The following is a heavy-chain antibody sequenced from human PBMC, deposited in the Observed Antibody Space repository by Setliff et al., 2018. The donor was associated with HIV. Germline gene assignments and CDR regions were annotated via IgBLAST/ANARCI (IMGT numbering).Heavy chain of an antibody. Sequence: PSETLSLTCTVSGGSISSYYWSWIRQPPGKGLEWIGYIYYSGSTNYNPSLKSRVTIPVDTSKNQFSLKLNSVTAADTAVYYCARDSDLDYSSSARWYFDLWGRGTLVTVSS. CDR2: IYYSGST. V-gene: IGHV4-59*01. D-gene: IGHD6-6*01. J-gene: IGHJ2*01. CDR1: GGSISSYY. CDR3: ARDSDLDYSSSARWYFDL.